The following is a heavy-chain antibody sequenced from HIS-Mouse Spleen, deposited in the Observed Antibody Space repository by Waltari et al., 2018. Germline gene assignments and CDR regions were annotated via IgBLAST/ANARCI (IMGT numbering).Heavy chain of an antibody. J-gene: IGHJ4*02. CDR3: ARIAEGYTSGWYAFDY. CDR2: IDWDDDK. D-gene: IGHD6-19*01. CDR1: CFPPSPSGIC. V-gene: IGHV2-70*15. Sequence: QVTLRESGPALVKPTQTLTLTCTFPCFPPSPSGICVSWIRQPPGKALEWLARIDWDDDKYYSTSLKTRLTISRDTSKNQVVLTMTNMDPLDTATYYCARIAEGYTSGWYAFDYWGQGTLVTVSS.